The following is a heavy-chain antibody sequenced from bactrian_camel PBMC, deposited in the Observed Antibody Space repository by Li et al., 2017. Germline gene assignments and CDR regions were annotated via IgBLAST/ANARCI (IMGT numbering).Heavy chain of an antibody. CDR2: VDISGVGT. CDR3: KAGFGPRCFGH. J-gene: IGHJ4*01. Sequence: VQLVESGGGLVQPGGSLRLSCAAPGFTFSTYYGTWARQAPGKGLEWVSSVDISGVGTYYAHSVKGRFTISGDNASNTLYLQMNSLKPDDTAMYICKAGFGPRCFGHWGQGTQVTVSS. CDR1: GFTFSTYY. V-gene: IGHV3S5*01. D-gene: IGHD1*01.